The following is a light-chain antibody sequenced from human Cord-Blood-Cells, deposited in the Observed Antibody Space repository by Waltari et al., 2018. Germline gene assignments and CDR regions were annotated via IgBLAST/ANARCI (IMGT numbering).Light chain of an antibody. J-gene: IGLJ2*01. CDR2: EGS. V-gene: IGLV2-23*03. Sequence: QSALTQPASVSGSPGQSITIPCTGTSSAVGSDNLVSWYQQHPGKAPKLMIYEGSKRPSGVSNRFSGSKSGNTASLTISGLQAEDEADYYCCSYAGSSTFVVFGGGTKLTVL. CDR3: CSYAGSSTFVV. CDR1: SSAVGSDNL.